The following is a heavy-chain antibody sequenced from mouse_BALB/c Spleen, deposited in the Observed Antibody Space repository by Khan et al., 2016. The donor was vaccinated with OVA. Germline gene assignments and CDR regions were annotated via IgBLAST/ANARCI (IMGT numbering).Heavy chain of an antibody. Sequence: QVQLKESGAELAKPGASVKMSCKASGYTFTTYWMHWVKQRPGQGLEWIGYIDPTTGYTEYNQKFKDKATLTTDKSSNTAYMQLSSLTSEDSAVYYSARRGLYGIFAYGGQGTLVTVSA. CDR1: GYTFTTYW. V-gene: IGHV1-7*01. J-gene: IGHJ3*01. CDR3: ARRGLYGIFAY. CDR2: IDPTTGYT. D-gene: IGHD2-1*01.